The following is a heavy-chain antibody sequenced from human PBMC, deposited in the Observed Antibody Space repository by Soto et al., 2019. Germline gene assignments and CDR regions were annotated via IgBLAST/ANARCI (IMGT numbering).Heavy chain of an antibody. D-gene: IGHD6-13*01. V-gene: IGHV5-51*01. Sequence: PXESLKVSCQCSGNSFTSYWIGLVRQMPGKGLEWMGIIYPGDSDTRYSPSFQGQVTISADKSISTAYLQWSSLKASDTAMYYCARHEKQPYYYYYGMDVWAQRTTVTVSS. CDR1: GNSFTSYW. J-gene: IGHJ6*02. CDR2: IYPGDSDT. CDR3: ARHEKQPYYYYYGMDV.